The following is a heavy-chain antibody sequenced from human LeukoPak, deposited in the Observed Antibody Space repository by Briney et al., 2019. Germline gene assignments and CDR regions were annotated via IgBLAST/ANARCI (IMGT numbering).Heavy chain of an antibody. V-gene: IGHV4-59*01. J-gene: IGHJ4*02. CDR3: AREIGYFDAAGAFGY. CDR2: IYYSGST. Sequence: SETLSLTCTVSGGSISSYYWSWIRQPPGKGLEWIWYIYYSGSTNYNPSLKSRVTISVDTSKNQFSLKLSSVTAADTAVYYCAREIGYFDAAGAFGYWGQGTLVTVSS. D-gene: IGHD3-9*01. CDR1: GGSISSYY.